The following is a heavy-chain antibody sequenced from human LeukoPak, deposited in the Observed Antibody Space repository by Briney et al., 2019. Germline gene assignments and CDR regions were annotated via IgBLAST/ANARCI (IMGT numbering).Heavy chain of an antibody. J-gene: IGHJ3*02. Sequence: ASVEVSCKASGYTFTNYYMHWVRQAPGQGLEWMGIINPSGGSTSYAQKFQGRVSMTRDMSTSTVYMELSSLRSEDTAVYYCARVESWEHSGSSQDVFDIWGQGTMVIVSS. D-gene: IGHD1-26*01. CDR1: GYTFTNYY. V-gene: IGHV1-46*01. CDR2: INPSGGST. CDR3: ARVESWEHSGSSQDVFDI.